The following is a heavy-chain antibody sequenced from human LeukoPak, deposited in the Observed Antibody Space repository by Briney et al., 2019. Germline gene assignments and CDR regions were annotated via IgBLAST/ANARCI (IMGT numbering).Heavy chain of an antibody. CDR2: ISPGLGIA. CDR1: GGTFSSYV. J-gene: IGHJ4*02. D-gene: IGHD3-22*01. V-gene: IGHV1-69*04. CDR3: ASPPADYYDSRDHFDY. Sequence: SVKDSFQASGGTFSSYVISWVRQAPGQGLEWMGRISPGLGIANYAQKFQGRVTITADKSTSTAYMELSSLRSEDTAVYYCASPPADYYDSRDHFDYWGQGTLVTVSS.